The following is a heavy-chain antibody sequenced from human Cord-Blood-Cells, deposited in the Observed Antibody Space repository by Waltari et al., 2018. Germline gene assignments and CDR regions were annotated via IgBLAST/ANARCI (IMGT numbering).Heavy chain of an antibody. D-gene: IGHD2-15*01. CDR3: AKAGGGYCSGGSCYEAYYYYYYGMDV. CDR1: GFTFDDYA. J-gene: IGHJ6*02. Sequence: SGFTFDDYAMHWVRQAPGKGLEWVSGISWNSGSIGYADSVKGRFTISRDNAKNSLYLQMNSLRAEDTALYYCAKAGGGYCSGGSCYEAYYYYYYGMDVWGQGTTVTVSS. V-gene: IGHV3-9*01. CDR2: ISWNSGSI.